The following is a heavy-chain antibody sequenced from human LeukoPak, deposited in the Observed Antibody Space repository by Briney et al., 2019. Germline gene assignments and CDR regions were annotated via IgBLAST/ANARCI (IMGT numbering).Heavy chain of an antibody. V-gene: IGHV4-39*07. Sequence: SETLSLTCTVSGGSISSSSYYWGWIRQPPGKGLEWIGSIYYSGSTYYNPSLKSRVTISVDTSKNQFSLKLSSVTAADTAVYYCARGYPRLWSFYMDVWGKGTTVTVSS. CDR2: IYYSGST. CDR3: ARGYPRLWSFYMDV. CDR1: GGSISSSSYY. D-gene: IGHD5-18*01. J-gene: IGHJ6*03.